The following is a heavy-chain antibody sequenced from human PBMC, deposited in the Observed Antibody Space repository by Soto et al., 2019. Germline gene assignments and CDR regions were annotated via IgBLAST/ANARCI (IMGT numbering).Heavy chain of an antibody. V-gene: IGHV4-30-2*01. CDR1: GGSISSGGYS. CDR2: IYHSGST. Sequence: SETLSLTCTVSGGSISSGGYSWSWIRQPPGKGLEWIGYIYHSGSTYYNPSLKSRVTISVDRSKNQFSLKLTSVTAADTAVYYCARARATIAAAAIFDCWGQGTLVTVSS. J-gene: IGHJ4*02. D-gene: IGHD6-13*01. CDR3: ARARATIAAAAIFDC.